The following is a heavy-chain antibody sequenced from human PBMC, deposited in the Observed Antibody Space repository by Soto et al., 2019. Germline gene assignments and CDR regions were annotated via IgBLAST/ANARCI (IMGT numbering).Heavy chain of an antibody. Sequence: QVQLVQSGAEVKKPGSSVKVYCQASGGTFSSYAVSWVRQAPGQGLEWMGGIIPILGTANYAQKSQGRVTITADESTTTRYMELSKLRSEATAVYYCARRAVAGILLGGFDPWGQGTLVTVSS. D-gene: IGHD6-19*01. CDR3: ARRAVAGILLGGFDP. J-gene: IGHJ5*02. CDR1: GGTFSSYA. V-gene: IGHV1-69*01. CDR2: IIPILGTA.